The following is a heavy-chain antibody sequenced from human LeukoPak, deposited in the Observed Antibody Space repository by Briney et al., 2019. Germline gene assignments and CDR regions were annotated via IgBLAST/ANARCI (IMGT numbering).Heavy chain of an antibody. D-gene: IGHD5-18*01. Sequence: GGSLRLSCAASGFTFSSYEMNWVRQAPGKGLEWVSYISSSGSTIYYADSVKGRFTISRDNAKNSLYLQMNSLRAEDTAVYYCARRGPSGYRYMDVWGKGTTVTVSS. J-gene: IGHJ6*03. CDR3: ARRGPSGYRYMDV. CDR1: GFTFSSYE. CDR2: ISSSGSTI. V-gene: IGHV3-48*03.